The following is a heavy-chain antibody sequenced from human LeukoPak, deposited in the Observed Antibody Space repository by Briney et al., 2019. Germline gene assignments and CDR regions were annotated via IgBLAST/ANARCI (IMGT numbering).Heavy chain of an antibody. CDR3: AKGGLVATNYFDY. CDR1: GFTFSSYG. J-gene: IGHJ4*02. D-gene: IGHD5-12*01. Sequence: GGSLRLSCAASGFTFSSYGMHWVRQAPGKGLEWVAVISYDGSNKYYADSVKGRFTISRDNSKNTLYLQMNSLRAEDTAVYYCAKGGLVATNYFDYWGQGTLVTVSS. CDR2: ISYDGSNK. V-gene: IGHV3-30*18.